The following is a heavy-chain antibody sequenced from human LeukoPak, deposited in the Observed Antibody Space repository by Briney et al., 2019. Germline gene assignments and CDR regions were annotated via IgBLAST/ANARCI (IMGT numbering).Heavy chain of an antibody. CDR3: ANLWQERHPYFDY. Sequence: GGSLRLSCAASGFTFGTYAMSWARQAPGKGLEWVSAISGSGGSTYYADSVKGRFTISRDNSKNTLYLQMNSLRAEDTAVYYCANLWQERHPYFDYWGQGTLVTVSS. J-gene: IGHJ4*02. CDR1: GFTFGTYA. V-gene: IGHV3-23*01. D-gene: IGHD1-1*01. CDR2: ISGSGGST.